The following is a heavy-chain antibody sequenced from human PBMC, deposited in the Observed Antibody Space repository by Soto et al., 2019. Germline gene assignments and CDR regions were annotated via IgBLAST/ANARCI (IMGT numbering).Heavy chain of an antibody. V-gene: IGHV1-69*13. CDR3: VRKVHYYDSSGYFDY. Sequence: ASVKVSCKAPGGTLSSYGISWARQAPGQGLEWMGGISPVFGTTNYAQKFQGRVTITADESTSTAYMELSSLRSEDTAVYYCVRKVHYYDSSGYFDYWGQGTLVTVSS. J-gene: IGHJ4*02. D-gene: IGHD3-22*01. CDR2: ISPVFGTT. CDR1: GGTLSSYG.